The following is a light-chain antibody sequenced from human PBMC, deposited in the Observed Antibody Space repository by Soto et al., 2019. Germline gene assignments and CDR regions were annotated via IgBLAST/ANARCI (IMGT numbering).Light chain of an antibody. Sequence: EIVLTQSPGTLSLSPGERATLSCRASQSVSSNNLAWYQQRPGQAPRVVIYGASTRATGIPERFSGSWSGTEFTLIISRLEPEDFAVYYCQQYGRSPFTFGPGTKVDIK. J-gene: IGKJ3*01. CDR2: GAS. CDR3: QQYGRSPFT. V-gene: IGKV3-20*01. CDR1: QSVSSNN.